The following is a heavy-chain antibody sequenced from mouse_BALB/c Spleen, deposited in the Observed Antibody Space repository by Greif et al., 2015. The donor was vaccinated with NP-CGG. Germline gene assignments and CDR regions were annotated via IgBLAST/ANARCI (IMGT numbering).Heavy chain of an antibody. CDR2: IDPANGNT. CDR1: GFNIKDTY. D-gene: IGHD1-1*01. Sequence: EVQGVESGAELVKPGASVKLSCTASGFNIKDTYMHWVKQRPEQGLEWIGRIDPANGNTKYDPKFQGKATITADTSSNTAYLQLSSLTSEDTAVYYCASYYGSSYSYWYFDVWGAGTTVTVSS. J-gene: IGHJ1*01. V-gene: IGHV14-3*02. CDR3: ASYYGSSYSYWYFDV.